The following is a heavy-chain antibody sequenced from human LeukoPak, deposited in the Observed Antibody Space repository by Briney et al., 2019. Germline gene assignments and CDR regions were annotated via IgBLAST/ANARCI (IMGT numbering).Heavy chain of an antibody. CDR1: GFTFSSYE. J-gene: IGHJ6*03. D-gene: IGHD6-19*01. CDR3: AREDRAVAGVFYVYYMDV. Sequence: GGSLRLSCAASGFTFSSYEMNWVRQAPGKGLEWVSYISSSGATKYYADSVKGRFTISRDNAKNSLYLSMNSLRAEDTAVYYCAREDRAVAGVFYVYYMDVWGRGTTVTISS. V-gene: IGHV3-48*03. CDR2: ISSSGATK.